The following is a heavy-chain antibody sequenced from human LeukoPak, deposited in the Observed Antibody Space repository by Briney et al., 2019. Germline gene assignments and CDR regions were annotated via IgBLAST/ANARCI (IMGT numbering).Heavy chain of an antibody. J-gene: IGHJ4*02. D-gene: IGHD3-9*01. CDR2: ISGSGGST. V-gene: IGHV3-23*01. CDR1: GFTFSSYA. Sequence: GGSLRLSCAASGFTFSSYAMSWVRQAPGKGLEWVSAISGSGGSTYYADSVKGRFTISRDNSKNTLYLQMNSLRAEDTAVYYCARVLRYFGWLRKAHLDYWGQGTLVTVSS. CDR3: ARVLRYFGWLRKAHLDY.